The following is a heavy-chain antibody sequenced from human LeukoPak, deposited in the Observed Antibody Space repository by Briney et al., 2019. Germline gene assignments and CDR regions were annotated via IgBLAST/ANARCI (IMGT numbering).Heavy chain of an antibody. CDR3: ARQYSSGWSYYYGLDV. CDR1: GDSVSSNSAA. CDR2: TYYRSKWYN. J-gene: IGHJ6*02. V-gene: IGHV6-1*01. Sequence: SQTLSLTCAISGDSVSSNSAAWNWIRQSPSRGLEWLGRTYYRSKWYNDYAVSVKSRIVISPDTSKNQFSLQLDSVTPEDTALYYCARQYSSGWSYYYGLDVWGQGTTVTVSS. D-gene: IGHD6-19*01.